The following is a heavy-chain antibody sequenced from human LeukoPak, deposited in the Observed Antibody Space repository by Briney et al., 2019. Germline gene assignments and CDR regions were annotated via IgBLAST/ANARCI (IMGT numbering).Heavy chain of an antibody. CDR3: ARVHFPYGDFDY. Sequence: GGSLRLSCAVSGFTVSSNHMSWVRQAPGKGLEWVSVFYSGGDTHYADSVKGRFTISRDNSKNTLYLQMNSLRAEDTAVYFCARVHFPYGDFDYWGQGALVTVSS. D-gene: IGHD4-17*01. CDR1: GFTVSSNH. V-gene: IGHV3-53*01. J-gene: IGHJ4*02. CDR2: FYSGGDT.